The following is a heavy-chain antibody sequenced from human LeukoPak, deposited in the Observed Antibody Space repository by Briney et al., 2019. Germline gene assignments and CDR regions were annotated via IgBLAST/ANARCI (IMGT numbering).Heavy chain of an antibody. CDR2: INPSGGST. V-gene: IGHV1-46*01. D-gene: IGHD2-2*01. CDR1: GYTFTSYY. CDR3: ARAPSPGTSCPVSPRGAARWVSVLYMDV. J-gene: IGHJ6*03. Sequence: GASVKVSCKASGYTFTSYYMHWVRQAPGQGLEWMGIINPSGGSTSYAQKFQGRVTMTRDMSTSTVYMELSSLRSEDTAVYYCARAPSPGTSCPVSPRGAARWVSVLYMDVWGKGTTVTVSS.